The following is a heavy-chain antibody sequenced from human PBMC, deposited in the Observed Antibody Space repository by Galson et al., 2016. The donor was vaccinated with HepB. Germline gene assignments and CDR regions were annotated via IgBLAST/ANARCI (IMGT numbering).Heavy chain of an antibody. V-gene: IGHV3-21*01. Sequence: SLRLSCAASGFTFSRYSMNWVRRAPGKGLEWVSSISSSSSYIYYADSVKGRFTISRDNAKNSLYLQMNSLRAEDTAVYYCARGDIVGAIFDYWGQGTLVTVSS. CDR3: ARGDIVGAIFDY. J-gene: IGHJ4*02. CDR2: ISSSSSYI. D-gene: IGHD1-26*01. CDR1: GFTFSRYS.